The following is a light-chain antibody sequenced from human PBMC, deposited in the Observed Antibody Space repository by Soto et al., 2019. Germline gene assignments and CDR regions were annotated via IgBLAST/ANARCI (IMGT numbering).Light chain of an antibody. CDR2: GAS. CDR1: QSVSSN. J-gene: IGKJ1*01. Sequence: IGLTQSPDTLSETTGDRAPLSCMASQSVSSNLAWYQQKPGQAPRLLIYGASTRATGIPARFSGSGSGTEFTLTISSLQSEDFAVYYCQQYNNWPPTFGQGTKVDI. V-gene: IGKV3-15*01. CDR3: QQYNNWPPT.